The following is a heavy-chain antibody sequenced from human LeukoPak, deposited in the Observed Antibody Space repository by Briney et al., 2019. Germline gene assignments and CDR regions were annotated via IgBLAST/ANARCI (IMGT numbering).Heavy chain of an antibody. CDR1: GGTFSSYA. Sequence: AASVKVSCKASGGTFSSYAISWVRQAPGQGLEWMGWISAYNGNTNYAQKLQGRVTMTTDTSTSTAYMEPRSLRSDDTAVYYCARGLAAAGTRGWFDSWGQGTVVTVSS. CDR2: ISAYNGNT. CDR3: ARGLAAAGTRGWFDS. J-gene: IGHJ5*01. V-gene: IGHV1-18*01. D-gene: IGHD6-13*01.